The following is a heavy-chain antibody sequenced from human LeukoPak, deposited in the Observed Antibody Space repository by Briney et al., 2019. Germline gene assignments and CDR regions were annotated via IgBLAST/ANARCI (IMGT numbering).Heavy chain of an antibody. Sequence: GGSLRLSCAASGFTFTSYSMNWVRQAPGKGLEWVSYISSSGRPIYYADSVKGRFTISRDNAKSSLYLQMNSLRAEDTAVYYCAREREHDYGTDYWGQGTLVTVSS. J-gene: IGHJ4*02. CDR2: ISSSGRPI. D-gene: IGHD4-17*01. V-gene: IGHV3-48*01. CDR1: GFTFTSYS. CDR3: AREREHDYGTDY.